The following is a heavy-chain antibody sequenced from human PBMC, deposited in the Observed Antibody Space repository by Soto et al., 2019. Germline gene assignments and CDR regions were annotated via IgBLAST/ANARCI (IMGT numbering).Heavy chain of an antibody. J-gene: IGHJ6*02. CDR3: ARSRSSGWFYYYYGMDV. V-gene: IGHV5-51*01. D-gene: IGHD6-19*01. Sequence: GESLKISCKGSGYSFTSDWIGWVRQMPGKGLEWMGIIYPGDSDTRYSPSFQGQVTISADKSISTAYLQWSSLKASDTAMYYCARSRSSGWFYYYYGMDVWGQGTTVTVSS. CDR2: IYPGDSDT. CDR1: GYSFTSDW.